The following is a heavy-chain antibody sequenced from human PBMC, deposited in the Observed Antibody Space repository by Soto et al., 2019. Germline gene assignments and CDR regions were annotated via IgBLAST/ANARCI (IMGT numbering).Heavy chain of an antibody. CDR2: IIPIFGTA. J-gene: IGHJ4*02. D-gene: IGHD6-13*01. CDR3: ARGVAAAGTSQFDY. V-gene: IGHV1-69*13. CDR1: GGTLSSYA. Sequence: SVKVSCKASGGTLSSYAISWVRQAPGQGLEWMGGIIPIFGTANYAQKFQGRVTITADESTSTAYMELSSLRSEDTAVYYCARGVAAAGTSQFDYWGQGTLVTVSS.